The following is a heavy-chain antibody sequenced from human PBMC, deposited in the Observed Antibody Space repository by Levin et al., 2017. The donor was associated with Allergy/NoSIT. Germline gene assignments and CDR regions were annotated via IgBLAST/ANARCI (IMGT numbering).Heavy chain of an antibody. J-gene: IGHJ4*02. Sequence: GGSLRLSCTASGFTFGDYAMSWVRQAPGKGLEWVGFIRSKAYGGTTEYAASVKGRFTISRDDSKSIAYLQMNSLKTEDTAVYYCTRVFVAGDDYWGQGTLVTVSS. CDR2: IRSKAYGGTT. CDR1: GFTFGDYA. V-gene: IGHV3-49*04. CDR3: TRVFVAGDDY. D-gene: IGHD6-19*01.